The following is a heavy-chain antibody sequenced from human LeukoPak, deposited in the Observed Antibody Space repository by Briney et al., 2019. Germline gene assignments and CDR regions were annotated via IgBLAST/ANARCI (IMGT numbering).Heavy chain of an antibody. Sequence: PSETLSLTCTVSGGSISSSSYYWSWIRQPPGKGLEWIGYIYYSGSTNYNPSLKSRVTISVDTSKNQFSLKLSSVTAADTAVYYCARVSGPLLDIWGQGTMVTVSS. CDR2: IYYSGST. CDR3: ARVSGPLLDI. V-gene: IGHV4-61*01. D-gene: IGHD3-10*01. J-gene: IGHJ3*02. CDR1: GGSISSSSYY.